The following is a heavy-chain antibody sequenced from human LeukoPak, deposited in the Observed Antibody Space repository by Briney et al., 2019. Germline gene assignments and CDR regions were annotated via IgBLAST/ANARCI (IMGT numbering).Heavy chain of an antibody. V-gene: IGHV1-2*04. J-gene: IGHJ3*01. D-gene: IGHD1-20*01. CDR1: GGTFSSYA. Sequence: GSSVKVSCKASGGTFSSYAISWVRQAPGQGLEWMGWINPNSGGTNYAQKFQGWVTMTRDTSISTAYMELSRLRSDDTAVYYCARGGITGTTRGPTRLNDAFDFWGQGTMVTVSS. CDR3: ARGGITGTTRGPTRLNDAFDF. CDR2: INPNSGGT.